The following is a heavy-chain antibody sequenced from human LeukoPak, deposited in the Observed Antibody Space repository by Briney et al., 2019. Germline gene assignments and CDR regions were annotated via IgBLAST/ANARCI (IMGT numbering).Heavy chain of an antibody. CDR2: ISGSGGST. CDR3: AILPLLRYFDPATD. J-gene: IGHJ4*02. Sequence: GGSLRLSCAASGFTFSSYAIRWVRQAPGKGLEWVSAISGSGGSTYYADSVKGRFTISRDNSKNTLYLQMNSLRAEDTAVYYCAILPLLRYFDPATDWGQGTLVTVSS. D-gene: IGHD3-9*01. V-gene: IGHV3-23*01. CDR1: GFTFSSYA.